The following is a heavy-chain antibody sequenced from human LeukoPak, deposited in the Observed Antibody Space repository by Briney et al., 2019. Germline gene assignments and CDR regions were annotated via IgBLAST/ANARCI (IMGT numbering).Heavy chain of an antibody. CDR2: INTDTGYT. CDR1: GDTFIGFY. Sequence: ASVKVSCKASGDTFIGFYIHWVRQAPGQGLEWMGWINTDTGYTNYAQKFQGRVAMTSDSSIATAYVDLSRLRSDDTAVYYCARAAMVRGSPFDYWGQGTLVTVSS. V-gene: IGHV1-2*02. J-gene: IGHJ4*02. D-gene: IGHD3-10*01. CDR3: ARAAMVRGSPFDY.